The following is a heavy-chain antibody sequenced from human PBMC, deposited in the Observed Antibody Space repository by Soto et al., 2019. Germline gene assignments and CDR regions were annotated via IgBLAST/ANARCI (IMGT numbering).Heavy chain of an antibody. Sequence: LSLTCAVSRCSLTSNNWWTWVRHPPGQGLEWIGEIYRTGRTTYTPSLKSRVTISLDKSKKQISLKVTSLAAADTAVYYCASRDPGTSVDYWGQGTLVTVCS. CDR3: ASRDPGTSVDY. D-gene: IGHD1-7*01. CDR1: RCSLTSNNW. CDR2: IYRTGRT. V-gene: IGHV4-4*02. J-gene: IGHJ4*02.